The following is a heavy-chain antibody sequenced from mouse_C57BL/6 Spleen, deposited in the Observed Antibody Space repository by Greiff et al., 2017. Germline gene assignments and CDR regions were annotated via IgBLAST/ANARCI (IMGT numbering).Heavy chain of an antibody. J-gene: IGHJ4*01. CDR1: GYTFTSYW. D-gene: IGHD3-3*01. CDR2: IDPSDSYT. Sequence: QVQLQQSGAELVKPGASVKLSCKASGYTFTSYWMQWVKQRPGQGLEWIGEIDPSDSYTNYNQKFKGKATLTVDTSSSTAYMQLSSLTSEDSAVYYCARRGTDYAMDYWGQGTSVTVSS. CDR3: ARRGTDYAMDY. V-gene: IGHV1-50*01.